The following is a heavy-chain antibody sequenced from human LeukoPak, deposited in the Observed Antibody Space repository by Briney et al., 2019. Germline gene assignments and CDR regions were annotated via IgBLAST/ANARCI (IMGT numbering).Heavy chain of an antibody. V-gene: IGHV1-8*01. Sequence: GASVTVSFTASGYTFTSYDINWVRQATGQGLEWMGWMNPNSGNTGYAQKFQGRVTMTRNTSISTAYMELSSLRSEDTAVYYCATQGRFLEWLFFDYWGQGTLVTVSS. J-gene: IGHJ4*02. CDR3: ATQGRFLEWLFFDY. CDR1: GYTFTSYD. D-gene: IGHD3-3*01. CDR2: MNPNSGNT.